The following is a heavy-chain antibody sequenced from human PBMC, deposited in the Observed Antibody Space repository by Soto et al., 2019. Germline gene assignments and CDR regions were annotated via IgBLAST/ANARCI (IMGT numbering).Heavy chain of an antibody. CDR1: GFTFSSYS. V-gene: IGHV3-21*01. D-gene: IGHD3-16*02. CDR2: ISSSSSYI. Sequence: PGGSLRLSCAASGFTFSSYSMNWVRQAPGKGLEWVSSISSSSSYIYYADSVKGRFTISRDNAKNSLFLQMNSLRAEDTAVYYCARDYDYVWGSYRSFIRFDYWGQGTLVTVSS. CDR3: ARDYDYVWGSYRSFIRFDY. J-gene: IGHJ4*02.